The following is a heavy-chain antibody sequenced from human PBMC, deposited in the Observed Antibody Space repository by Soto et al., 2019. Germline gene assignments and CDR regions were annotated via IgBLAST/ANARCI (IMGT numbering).Heavy chain of an antibody. CDR2: FDPEDGET. CDR1: GYTLTELS. J-gene: IGHJ4*02. Sequence: ASVKVSCKVSGYTLTELSMHWVRQAPGKGLEWMGGFDPEDGETIYAQKFQGRVTITADKSTSTAYMELSSLRSEDTAVYYCARDRDSSWDYWGQGTLVTVSS. D-gene: IGHD6-13*01. V-gene: IGHV1-24*01. CDR3: ARDRDSSWDY.